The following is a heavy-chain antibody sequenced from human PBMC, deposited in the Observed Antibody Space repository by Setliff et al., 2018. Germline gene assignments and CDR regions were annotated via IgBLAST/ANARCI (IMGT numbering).Heavy chain of an antibody. CDR1: GLSYTNDW. D-gene: IGHD3-16*01. J-gene: IGHJ6*02. Sequence: LRLSCTASGLSYTNDWVSWVRQAPGKGLEWLASINPHGSEKYYANSVKGRFTISRDNAKNSLYLQMNSLRAEDTAVYYCARDGGMGMIKGYYYGLDVWGQGTSVTVS. CDR3: ARDGGMGMIKGYYYGLDV. V-gene: IGHV3-7*01. CDR2: INPHGSEK.